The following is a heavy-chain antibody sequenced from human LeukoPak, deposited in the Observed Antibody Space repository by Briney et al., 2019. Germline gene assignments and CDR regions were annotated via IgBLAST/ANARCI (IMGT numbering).Heavy chain of an antibody. CDR2: IIPIFGTA. Sequence: SSVKVSCKASGGTFSSYAISWVRQAPGQGLEWMGGIIPIFGTANYAQKFQGRVTITADESTSTAYMELSSLRSEDTAVYYCAESITIFGEVIDSWFDPWGQGTLVTVSS. CDR3: AESITIFGEVIDSWFDP. CDR1: GGTFSSYA. J-gene: IGHJ5*02. V-gene: IGHV1-69*01. D-gene: IGHD3-3*01.